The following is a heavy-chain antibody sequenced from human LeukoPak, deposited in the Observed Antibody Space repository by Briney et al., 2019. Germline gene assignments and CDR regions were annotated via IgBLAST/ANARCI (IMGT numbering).Heavy chain of an antibody. V-gene: IGHV3-21*01. Sequence: GGSLRLSCVASGFIVSNNYMSWVRQAPGKGLEWVSSISSSSSYIYYADSVKGRFTISRDNAKNSLYLQMNSLRAEDTAVYYCARDLGYCSSTSCYSYYYGMDVWGQGTTVTVSS. CDR1: GFIVSNNY. J-gene: IGHJ6*02. D-gene: IGHD2-2*01. CDR2: ISSSSSYI. CDR3: ARDLGYCSSTSCYSYYYGMDV.